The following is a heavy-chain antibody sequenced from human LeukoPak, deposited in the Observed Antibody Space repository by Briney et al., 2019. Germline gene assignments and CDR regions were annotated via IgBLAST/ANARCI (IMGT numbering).Heavy chain of an antibody. V-gene: IGHV3-73*01. CDR1: GFTFSGSA. Sequence: PGGSLRLSCAASGFTFSGSAMHWVRQASGKGLEWVGRIRSKANSYATAYAASVKGRFTTSRDDSKNTAYLQMNSLKTEDTAVYYCTRHAARYCSGGSCYGNDYWGQGTLVTVSS. D-gene: IGHD2-15*01. CDR2: IRSKANSYAT. J-gene: IGHJ4*02. CDR3: TRHAARYCSGGSCYGNDY.